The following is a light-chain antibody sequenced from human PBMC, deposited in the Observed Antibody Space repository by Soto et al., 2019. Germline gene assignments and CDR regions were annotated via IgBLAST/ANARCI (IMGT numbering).Light chain of an antibody. Sequence: SALTQPASVSGSPGQSITISCTGTSSDVGGYNYVSWYQQHPGEVPKLLIYEVTTRPSGVSNRFSGSKSGNTASLTISGLQAEDEADYYCSSYTSDITHVFGGGTKLTVL. CDR1: SSDVGGYNY. V-gene: IGLV2-14*01. CDR3: SSYTSDITHV. J-gene: IGLJ2*01. CDR2: EVT.